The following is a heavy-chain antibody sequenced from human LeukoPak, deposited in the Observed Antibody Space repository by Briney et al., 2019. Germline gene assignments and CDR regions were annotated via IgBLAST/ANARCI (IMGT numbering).Heavy chain of an antibody. CDR2: ISSSGSTI. J-gene: IGHJ6*03. CDR1: GFTFSNYS. V-gene: IGHV3-48*04. Sequence: TGGSLRLSCAASGFTFSNYSMNWVRQAPGKGLEWISYISSSGSTIDYADSVKGRFTTSRDNAKNSLYLQMNSLRAEDTAVYFCTRGTTTLASGSPPMDVWGKGTTATISS. CDR3: TRGTTTLASGSPPMDV. D-gene: IGHD3-10*01.